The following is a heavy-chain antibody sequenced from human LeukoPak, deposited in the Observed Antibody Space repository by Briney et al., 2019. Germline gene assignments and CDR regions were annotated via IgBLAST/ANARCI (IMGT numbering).Heavy chain of an antibody. D-gene: IGHD3-3*01. V-gene: IGHV3-30*18. CDR1: GFTFSSYG. CDR2: ISYDGSNK. Sequence: GRSLSLSCAASGFTFSSYGMHWVRQAPGKGLEWVAVISYDGSNKYYADSVKGRFTISRDNSKNTLYLQMDSLRAEDTAVYYCAKAYYDFWSGYSSPDLWLGPGMDVWGQGTTVTVSS. CDR3: AKAYYDFWSGYSSPDLWLGPGMDV. J-gene: IGHJ6*02.